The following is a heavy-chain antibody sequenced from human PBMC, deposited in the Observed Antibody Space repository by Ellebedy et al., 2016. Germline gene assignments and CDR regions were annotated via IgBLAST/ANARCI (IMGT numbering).Heavy chain of an antibody. D-gene: IGHD3-10*01. CDR1: GFTFRSQT. CDR2: IDNNGDGT. J-gene: IGHJ4*02. V-gene: IGHV3-23*01. Sequence: GGSLRLSCAASGFTFRSQTMSWVRQASGKGPGWVSSIDNNGDGTFYAESVKGRFTTPRDNSKNRLYLQMSSLKVEDTATYYCANVGGSGTYYNGYWGQGTLVTVSS. CDR3: ANVGGSGTYYNGY.